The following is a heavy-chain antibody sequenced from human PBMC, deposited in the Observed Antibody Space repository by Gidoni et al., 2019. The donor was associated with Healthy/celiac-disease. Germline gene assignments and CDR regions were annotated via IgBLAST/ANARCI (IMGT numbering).Heavy chain of an antibody. Sequence: EVQPLESGGGLVQPGGSLRLSCAASGFTFSSYAMSWVRQAPGKGLEWVSAISGSGGSTYYADSVKGRFTISRDNSKNTLYLQMNSLRAEDTAVYYCAKGSSSWYYFDYWGQGTLVTVSS. V-gene: IGHV3-23*01. CDR2: ISGSGGST. D-gene: IGHD6-13*01. J-gene: IGHJ4*02. CDR1: GFTFSSYA. CDR3: AKGSSSWYYFDY.